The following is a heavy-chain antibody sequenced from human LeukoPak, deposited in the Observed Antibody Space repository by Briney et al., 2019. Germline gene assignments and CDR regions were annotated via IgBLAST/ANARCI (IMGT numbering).Heavy chain of an antibody. D-gene: IGHD6-19*01. CDR1: GFTFDVYA. Sequence: PGGSLRLSCAASGFTFDVYAMHWVRQAPGKGLEWVSGISWKMGGIGYADSVKGRFTISRDNAKNSRYLQMNSLRAEDTALYYCAKDLNPYSSGWSLGFDYWGQGNLVTVSS. CDR3: AKDLNPYSSGWSLGFDY. V-gene: IGHV3-9*01. J-gene: IGHJ4*02. CDR2: ISWKMGGI.